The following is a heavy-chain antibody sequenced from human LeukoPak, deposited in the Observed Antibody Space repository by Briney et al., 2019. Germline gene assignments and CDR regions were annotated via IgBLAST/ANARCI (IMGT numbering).Heavy chain of an antibody. D-gene: IGHD3-22*01. CDR2: IYYSGST. Sequence: SETLSLTCTVSGGSISSYYWSWIRQPPGKGLEWIGYIYYSGSTNYNPSLKSRVTISVDTSKNQFSLKLSSVTAADTAVYYCARFCNYYDSSGYYYGFDPWGQGTLVTVSS. J-gene: IGHJ5*02. CDR3: ARFCNYYDSSGYYYGFDP. V-gene: IGHV4-59*01. CDR1: GGSISSYY.